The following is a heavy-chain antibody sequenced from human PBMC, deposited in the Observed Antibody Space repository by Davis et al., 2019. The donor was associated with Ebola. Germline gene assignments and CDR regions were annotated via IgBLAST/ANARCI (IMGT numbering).Heavy chain of an antibody. CDR2: IYYSGST. CDR1: GGSTSSYN. V-gene: IGHV4-59*08. CDR3: ARHGTAIDLEY. Sequence: SETLSLTCTVSGGSTSSYNWSWIRQPPGKGLDWIGYIYYSGSTNYNPALKSRVTISVDKSKNQFSLKLSSVTAADTAVYYCARHGTAIDLEYWGQGTLVTVSS. J-gene: IGHJ4*02. D-gene: IGHD5-18*01.